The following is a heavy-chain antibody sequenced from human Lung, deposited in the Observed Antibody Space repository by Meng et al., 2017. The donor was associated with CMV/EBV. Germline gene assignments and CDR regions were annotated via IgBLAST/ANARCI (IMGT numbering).Heavy chain of an antibody. CDR3: TGECLGGYCNGGGWDPDGMDV. J-gene: IGHJ6*02. CDR1: VGALSDYG. CDR2: ILPVFGTA. V-gene: IGHV1-69*13. D-gene: IGHD2-15*01. Sequence: SXXVSXMASVGALSDYGLRWVRQAPGRGLEWMGGILPVFGTANYPQQLQGRVTITADESANTNYLELSSLRFEGTAIYYCTGECLGGYCNGGGWDPDGMDVWXHGTTVTVSS.